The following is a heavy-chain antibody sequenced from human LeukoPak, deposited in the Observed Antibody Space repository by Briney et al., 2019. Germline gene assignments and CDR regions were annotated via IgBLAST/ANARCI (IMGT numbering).Heavy chain of an antibody. V-gene: IGHV1-2*02. D-gene: IGHD5-18*01. CDR1: GYTFTGYY. J-gene: IGHJ5*02. CDR3: ARDTAMVTYWFDP. Sequence: ASVTVSCKASGYTFTGYYIHWVRQAPGQGLEWMGWINPNSGGTNYAQKLQGRVTMTRGTSISTAYMELTRLRSDDTAVYYCARDTAMVTYWFDPWGQGTLVTVSS. CDR2: INPNSGGT.